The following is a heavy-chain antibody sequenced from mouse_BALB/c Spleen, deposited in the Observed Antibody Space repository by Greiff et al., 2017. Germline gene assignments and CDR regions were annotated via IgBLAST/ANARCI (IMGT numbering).Heavy chain of an antibody. Sequence: EVQLQQSGTVLARPGASVKMSCKASGYTFTSYWMHWVKQRPGQGLEWIGAIYPGNSDTSYNQKFKGKAKLTAVTSTSTAYMELSSLTNEDSAVYDCTRRRGGSENYFDYWGQGTTLTVSS. V-gene: IGHV1-5*01. CDR1: GYTFTSYW. J-gene: IGHJ2*01. CDR3: TRRRGGSENYFDY. CDR2: IYPGNSDT.